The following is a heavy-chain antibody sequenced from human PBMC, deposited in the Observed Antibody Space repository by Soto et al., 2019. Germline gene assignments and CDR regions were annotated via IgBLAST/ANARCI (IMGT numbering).Heavy chain of an antibody. Sequence: SETLSLTCAVSGGSFTSNNWWSWIRQPPGKGLEWIGEINHSGSTNYNPSLKSRVTISVDTSKNQFSLKLSSVTAADTAVYYCARSYYYDSSGYYVGVYYYYYGMDVWGQGTTVTVSS. V-gene: IGHV4-4*02. CDR1: GGSFTSNNW. CDR3: ARSYYYDSSGYYVGVYYYYYGMDV. D-gene: IGHD3-22*01. CDR2: INHSGST. J-gene: IGHJ6*02.